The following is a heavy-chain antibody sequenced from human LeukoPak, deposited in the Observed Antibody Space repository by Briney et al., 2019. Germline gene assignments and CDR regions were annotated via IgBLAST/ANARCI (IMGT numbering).Heavy chain of an antibody. Sequence: GGSLRLSCAASGFTFSSYSMNWVRQAPGKGLEWVSSISSSSSYIYYADSVKGRFTISGDNANNSLYLQMNSLRAEDTAVYYCARRDGDNDRGFDYWGQGTQVTVSS. J-gene: IGHJ4*02. D-gene: IGHD4-23*01. V-gene: IGHV3-21*01. CDR1: GFTFSSYS. CDR3: ARRDGDNDRGFDY. CDR2: ISSSSSYI.